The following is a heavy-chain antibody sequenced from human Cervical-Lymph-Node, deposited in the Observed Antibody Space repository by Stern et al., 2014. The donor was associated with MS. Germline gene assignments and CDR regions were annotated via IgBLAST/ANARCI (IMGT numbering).Heavy chain of an antibody. CDR2: IYTRGST. CDR3: ARDCRLRYFDNYGMDV. V-gene: IGHV4-61*02. Sequence: QLQLQESGPGLVKPSQTLSLTCTVSGGSISSGSYYWSWIRQPAGKGLEWIGRIYTRGSTNYNPSLKSRVTISVDTSKTQFSLKLSSVTAADTAVYYCARDCRLRYFDNYGMDVWGQGTTVTVSS. CDR1: GGSISSGSYY. D-gene: IGHD3-9*01. J-gene: IGHJ6*02.